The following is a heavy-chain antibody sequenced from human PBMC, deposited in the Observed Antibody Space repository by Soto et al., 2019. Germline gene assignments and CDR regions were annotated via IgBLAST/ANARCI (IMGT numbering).Heavy chain of an antibody. CDR3: ARGERYYYDSSGYFGFDY. CDR2: INAGNGHT. D-gene: IGHD3-22*01. CDR1: GYTFTSYD. J-gene: IGHJ4*02. Sequence: ASVKVSCKASGYTFTSYDINWVRQATGQGLEWMGWINAGNGHTKYSQKFQARVTITRDTSASTAYMELSSLRSEDTAVYYCARGERYYYDSSGYFGFDYWGQGTLVTVSS. V-gene: IGHV1-3*01.